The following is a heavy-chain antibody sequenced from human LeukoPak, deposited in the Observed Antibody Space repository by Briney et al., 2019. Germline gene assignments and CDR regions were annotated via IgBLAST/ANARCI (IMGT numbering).Heavy chain of an antibody. D-gene: IGHD2-15*01. V-gene: IGHV1-69*13. J-gene: IGHJ4*02. CDR1: GGTFSSYA. CDR2: IIPIFGTA. Sequence: GASVKVSCKASGGTFSSYAISWVRQAPGQGLEWMGGIIPIFGTANYAQKFQGRVTITADESTSTAYMELSSLRSEDTAVYYCARVPHPYCSGGSCYSYYWGQGTLVTVSS. CDR3: ARVPHPYCSGGSCYSYY.